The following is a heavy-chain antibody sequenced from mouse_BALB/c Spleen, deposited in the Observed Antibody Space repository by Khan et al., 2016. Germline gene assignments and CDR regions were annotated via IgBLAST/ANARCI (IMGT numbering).Heavy chain of an antibody. CDR2: INPGSGGS. D-gene: IGHD2-2*01. V-gene: IGHV1-54*01. J-gene: IGHJ3*01. CDR1: GYAFTNYL. CDR3: ARSDGYDVVYAY. Sequence: QVQLQQPGAELVRPGTSVKVSCKASGYAFTNYLIEWVKQRPGQGLEWIGVINPGSGGSYYNEKFKGKAALTADISSSTAYLQISSLTSDDAAVYFCARSDGYDVVYAYWGQGTLVTVSA.